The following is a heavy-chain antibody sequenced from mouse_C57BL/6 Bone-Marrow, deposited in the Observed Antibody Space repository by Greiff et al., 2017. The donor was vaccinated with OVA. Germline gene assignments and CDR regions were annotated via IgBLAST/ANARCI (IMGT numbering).Heavy chain of an antibody. J-gene: IGHJ3*01. Sequence: EVKVVESGGGLVKPGASLKLSCAASGFTFSDYGMHWVRQAPEKGLEWVAYISSGSSTIYYADTVKSRSTISRDNAKNTRFLQLTSLTSADTAMYYCARWDYVAYWGQGTLVTVSA. CDR3: ARWDYVAY. V-gene: IGHV5-17*01. D-gene: IGHD2-4*01. CDR2: ISSGSSTI. CDR1: GFTFSDYG.